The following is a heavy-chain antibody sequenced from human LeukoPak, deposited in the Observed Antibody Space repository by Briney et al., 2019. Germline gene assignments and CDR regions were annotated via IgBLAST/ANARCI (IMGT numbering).Heavy chain of an antibody. CDR3: TKRVKYGGTWDHFAD. D-gene: IGHD1-26*01. CDR1: GFSVSNTY. J-gene: IGHJ4*02. V-gene: IGHV3-23*01. Sequence: GGSLRLSCAASGFSVSNTYMSWVRQAPGKGLEWVSTVNADGGNTYYADSVKGRFTISRDNSKSTLILQMNSLRVEDTALYYCTKRVKYGGTWDHFADWGQGTLVTVSS. CDR2: VNADGGNT.